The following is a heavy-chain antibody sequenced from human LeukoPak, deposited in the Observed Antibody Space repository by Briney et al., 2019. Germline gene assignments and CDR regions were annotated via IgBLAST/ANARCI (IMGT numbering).Heavy chain of an antibody. V-gene: IGHV4-31*03. Sequence: SETLSLTCTLSGDSISSGGYYWTWLRQHPGKGLEWIGNIFTSGNTYYNPSLKARIFTSVDTSKSQFSLRLTSVTAADTAVYYCARATLRGDPFDFWGQGLQVTVSS. CDR2: IFTSGNT. CDR3: ARATLRGDPFDF. CDR1: GDSISSGGYY. D-gene: IGHD2-21*02. J-gene: IGHJ4*02.